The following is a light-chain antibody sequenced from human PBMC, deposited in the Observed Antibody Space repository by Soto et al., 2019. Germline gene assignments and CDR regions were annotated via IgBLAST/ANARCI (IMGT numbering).Light chain of an antibody. J-gene: IGLJ1*01. V-gene: IGLV2-14*03. CDR2: GVT. CDR3: SSYTTSNTRQIV. Sequence: QSVLTQPASVSGSPGQSITISCTGTSSDVGGYNYVSWYQHHPGKAPKLIIYGVTNRPSGVSNPLSGSKSGNTASLTISGLQPEDEADYYCSSYTTSNTRQIVFGTGTTVTVL. CDR1: SSDVGGYNY.